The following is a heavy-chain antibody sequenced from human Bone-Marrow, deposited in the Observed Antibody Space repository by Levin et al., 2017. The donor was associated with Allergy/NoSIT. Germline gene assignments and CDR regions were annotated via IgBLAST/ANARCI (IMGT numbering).Heavy chain of an antibody. Sequence: GESLKISCKGSGYSFTSYWIGWVRQMPGKGLEWMGIIYPGDSDTRYSPSFQGQVTISADKSISTAYLQWSSLKASDTAMYYCAIRYCSGGSCYSGGDAFDIWGQGKMVTVSS. CDR2: IYPGDSDT. J-gene: IGHJ3*02. V-gene: IGHV5-51*01. CDR3: AIRYCSGGSCYSGGDAFDI. D-gene: IGHD2-15*01. CDR1: GYSFTSYW.